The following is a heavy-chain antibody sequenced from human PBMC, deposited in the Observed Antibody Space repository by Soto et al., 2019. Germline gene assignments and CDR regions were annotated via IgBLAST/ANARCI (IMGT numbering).Heavy chain of an antibody. CDR2: IIPIFGTA. J-gene: IGHJ6*02. CDR3: ARGDMESQQLVLGFYYYGMDV. CDR1: GGTFSSYA. D-gene: IGHD6-13*01. Sequence: SVKVSCKASGGTFSSYAISWVRQAPGQGLEWMGGIIPIFGTANYAQKFQGRVTITADESTSTAYMELSSLRSEDTAVYYCARGDMESQQLVLGFYYYGMDVWGQGTTVTVSS. V-gene: IGHV1-69*13.